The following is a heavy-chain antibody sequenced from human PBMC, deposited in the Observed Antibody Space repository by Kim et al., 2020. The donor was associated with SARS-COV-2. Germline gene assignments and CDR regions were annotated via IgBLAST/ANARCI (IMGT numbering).Heavy chain of an antibody. J-gene: IGHJ4*02. V-gene: IGHV1-58*01. CDR2: IVVGSGNT. CDR3: AAGGGGGSGYYYFDY. D-gene: IGHD3-22*01. CDR1: GFTFTSSA. Sequence: SVKVSCKASGFTFTSSAVQWVRQARGQRLEWIGWIVVGSGNTNYAQKFQERVTITRDMSTSTAYMELSSLRSEDTAVYYCAAGGGGGSGYYYFDYWGQGTLVTVSS.